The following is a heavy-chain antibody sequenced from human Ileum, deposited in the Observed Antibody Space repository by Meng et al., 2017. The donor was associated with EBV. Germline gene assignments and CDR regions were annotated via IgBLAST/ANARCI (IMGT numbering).Heavy chain of an antibody. V-gene: IGHV4-39*07. CDR3: ARGSTPAAGAY. Sequence: LQLQESGPGLVKPSETLSLRCTGSGGSISSSSYYWGWIRQPPGKGLEWIGSMYSSGTTNYNPSLTSRVTISLDTSKNQFSLKLSSVTAADTAVYYCARGSTPAAGAYWGQGTLVTVSS. CDR2: MYSSGTT. J-gene: IGHJ4*02. CDR1: GGSISSSSYY. D-gene: IGHD6-13*01.